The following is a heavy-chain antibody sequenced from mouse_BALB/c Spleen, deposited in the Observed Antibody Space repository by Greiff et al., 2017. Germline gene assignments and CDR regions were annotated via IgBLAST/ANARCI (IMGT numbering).Heavy chain of an antibody. J-gene: IGHJ4*01. CDR3: ARWDRYDYAMDY. CDR2: ISSGSSTI. V-gene: IGHV5-17*02. Sequence: DVMLVESGGGLVQPGGSRKLSCAASGFTFSSFGMHWVRQAPEKGLEWVAYISSGSSTIYYADTVKGRFTISRDNPKNTLFLQMTSLRSEDTAMYYCARWDRYDYAMDYWGQGTSVTVSS. D-gene: IGHD2-14*01. CDR1: GFTFSSFG.